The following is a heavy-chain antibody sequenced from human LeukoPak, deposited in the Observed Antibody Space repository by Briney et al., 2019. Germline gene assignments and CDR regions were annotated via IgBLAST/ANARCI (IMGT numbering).Heavy chain of an antibody. Sequence: GESLKISCKGSGYSFTSYWTGWVRQMPGKGLEWMGIIYPGDSDTRYSPSFQGQVTISADKSISTAYLQWSSLKASDTAMYYCARAGDSSGYYPRTWGQGTLVTVSS. CDR2: IYPGDSDT. V-gene: IGHV5-51*01. D-gene: IGHD3-22*01. J-gene: IGHJ4*02. CDR3: ARAGDSSGYYPRT. CDR1: GYSFTSYW.